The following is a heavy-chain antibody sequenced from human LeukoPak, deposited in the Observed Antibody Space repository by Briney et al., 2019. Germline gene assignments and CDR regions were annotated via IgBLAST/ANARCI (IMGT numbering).Heavy chain of an antibody. J-gene: IGHJ3*02. Sequence: PSETLSLTCTVSGGSISSYYWSWIRQPPGKGLEWIGYIYYSGSTNYNPSLKSRVTISVDTSKNQFSLKLSSVTAADTAVYYCARGLVLLWFGELNDAFDIWGQGTMVTVSS. CDR1: GGSISSYY. V-gene: IGHV4-59*12. CDR2: IYYSGST. CDR3: ARGLVLLWFGELNDAFDI. D-gene: IGHD3-10*01.